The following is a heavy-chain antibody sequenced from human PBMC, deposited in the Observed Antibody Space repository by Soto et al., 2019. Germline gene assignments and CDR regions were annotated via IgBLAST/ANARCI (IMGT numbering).Heavy chain of an antibody. CDR2: IWYDGSNK. CDR3: ARDREGTGNDLTFDY. CDR1: GFTFSSYG. D-gene: IGHD5-12*01. J-gene: IGHJ4*02. Sequence: TGGSLRLSCAASGFTFSSYGMHWVRQAPGKGLEWVAVIWYDGSNKYYADSVKGRFTISRDTSKNTLYLQMNSLRAEDTAVYYCARDREGTGNDLTFDYWGQGALVTVSS. V-gene: IGHV3-33*01.